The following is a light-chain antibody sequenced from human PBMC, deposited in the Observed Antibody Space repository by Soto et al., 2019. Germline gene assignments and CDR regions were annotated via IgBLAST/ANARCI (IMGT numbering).Light chain of an antibody. V-gene: IGKV1-5*03. CDR2: KAS. CDR3: QQYNSYTYT. CDR1: QSISSW. J-gene: IGKJ2*01. Sequence: DVQITQSPSTLSAFARERVNLTFRSSQSISSWLAWYQQKPGKAPKLLIYKASSLESGVPSRFSGSGSGTEFTLTISSLQTDDFATYYCQQYNSYTYTFGKGTKVDIK.